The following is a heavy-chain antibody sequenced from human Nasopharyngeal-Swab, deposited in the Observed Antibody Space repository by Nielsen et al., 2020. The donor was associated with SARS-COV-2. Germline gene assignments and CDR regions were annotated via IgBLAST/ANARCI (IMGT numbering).Heavy chain of an antibody. CDR1: GFTFSSYS. CDR3: ARTWIRVPDAFDI. CDR2: ISSSSSTI. Sequence: GGSLRLSCAASGFTFSSYSMNWVRQAPGKGLEWVSNISSSSSTIYYADSVKGRFTISRDNAKNSLYLQMNGLRDEDTAVYYCARTWIRVPDAFDIWGQGTMVTVSS. D-gene: IGHD5-18*01. J-gene: IGHJ3*02. V-gene: IGHV3-48*02.